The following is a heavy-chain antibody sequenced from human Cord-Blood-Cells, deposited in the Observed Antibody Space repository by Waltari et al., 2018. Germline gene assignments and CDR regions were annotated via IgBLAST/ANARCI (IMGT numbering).Heavy chain of an antibody. CDR1: GYTVTSYA. Sequence: QVQLVQSGAEVKKPGASVKVSCKASGYTVTSYAMHWVRQAPGQRLEWMGWINAGNGNTKYSQKFQGRVTITRDTSASTAYMELSSLRSEDTAVYYCARAPPYSSGWYWFDPWGQGTLVTVSS. J-gene: IGHJ5*02. V-gene: IGHV1-3*01. D-gene: IGHD6-19*01. CDR3: ARAPPYSSGWYWFDP. CDR2: INAGNGNT.